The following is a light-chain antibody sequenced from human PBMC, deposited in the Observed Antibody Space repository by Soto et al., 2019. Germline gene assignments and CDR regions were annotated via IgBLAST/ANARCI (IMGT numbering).Light chain of an antibody. Sequence: EILLTQSPGTLSLSPGERATFPCRASQSISGSFLAWYQQKPGQAPRLLNYGASTRATGIPDRFSGSGSGTDFTLTISRLEPEDFAVYYCQQYGDSFTFGPGTKVDIK. CDR1: QSISGSF. J-gene: IGKJ3*01. V-gene: IGKV3-20*01. CDR2: GAS. CDR3: QQYGDSFT.